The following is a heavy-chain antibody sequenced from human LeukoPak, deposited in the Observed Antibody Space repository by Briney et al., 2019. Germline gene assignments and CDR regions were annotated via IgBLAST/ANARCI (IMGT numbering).Heavy chain of an antibody. Sequence: SETLSLTCTVSGGSISSYYWSWIRQPPGKGLEWIGYIYYSGSTNYNPSLKSRITISVDTSKNQFSLKLSSVTAADTAVYYCAGARRAGTRAIVVVPAAMSVWFDPWGQGTLVTVSS. J-gene: IGHJ5*02. V-gene: IGHV4-59*01. CDR2: IYYSGST. D-gene: IGHD2-2*01. CDR1: GGSISSYY. CDR3: AGARRAGTRAIVVVPAAMSVWFDP.